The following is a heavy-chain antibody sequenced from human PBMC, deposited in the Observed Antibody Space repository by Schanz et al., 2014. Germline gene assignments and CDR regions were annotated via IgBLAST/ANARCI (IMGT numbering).Heavy chain of an antibody. CDR3: AKDCPSDYGDHCFDF. D-gene: IGHD4-17*01. CDR1: GFTFSGYT. Sequence: EVQLVESGGGLVKPGGSLRLSCAASGFTFSGYTMNWVRQAPGKGLEWVSSISTGSSYVDYADSVKGRFTISRDNSKNTLYLQMNSLRAEDTAVYYCAKDCPSDYGDHCFDFWGQGTLVTVSS. J-gene: IGHJ4*02. CDR2: ISTGSSYV. V-gene: IGHV3-21*04.